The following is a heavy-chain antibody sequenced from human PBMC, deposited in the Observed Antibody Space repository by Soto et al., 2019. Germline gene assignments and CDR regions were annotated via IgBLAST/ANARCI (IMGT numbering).Heavy chain of an antibody. V-gene: IGHV4-59*11. D-gene: IGHD7-27*01. Sequence: QVQLQESGPGLVKPSETLSLTCTVSGVSISNHYWSWIRQPPGKGLEWIGYSYYNGNTNYNPSLKSRVNMSVDTSKNQISLRLSSVTAADTAVYYCARANWYSEYWGQGTLVTVSS. J-gene: IGHJ4*02. CDR1: GVSISNHY. CDR2: SYYNGNT. CDR3: ARANWYSEY.